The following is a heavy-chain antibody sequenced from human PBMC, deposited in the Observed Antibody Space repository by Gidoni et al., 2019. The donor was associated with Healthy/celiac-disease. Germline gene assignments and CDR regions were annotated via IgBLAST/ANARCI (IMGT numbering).Heavy chain of an antibody. J-gene: IGHJ4*02. Sequence: QVQLQPWGAGLLKPSETLSLPCAVYGGSFSGYYWSWIRQPPGKGLEWIGEINHSGSTNYNPSLKSRVTISVDTSKNQFSLKLSSVTAADTAVYYCARGRGQLDYWGQGTLVTVSS. D-gene: IGHD3-10*01. CDR2: INHSGST. CDR3: ARGRGQLDY. V-gene: IGHV4-34*01. CDR1: GGSFSGYY.